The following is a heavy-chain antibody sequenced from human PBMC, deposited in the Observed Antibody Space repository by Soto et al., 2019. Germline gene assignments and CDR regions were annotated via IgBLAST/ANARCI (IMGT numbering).Heavy chain of an antibody. CDR1: GGSISSYY. D-gene: IGHD3-22*01. Sequence: QVQLQESGPGLVKPSETLSLTCTVSGGSISSYYWSWIRQPPGKGLEWIGYIYYSGSTNYNPSLKSRVTISVETSKNQFSLKLSSVTAADTAVYYCARGAEYYDSSGYYYYFDYWGQGTLVTVSS. J-gene: IGHJ4*02. CDR2: IYYSGST. V-gene: IGHV4-59*01. CDR3: ARGAEYYDSSGYYYYFDY.